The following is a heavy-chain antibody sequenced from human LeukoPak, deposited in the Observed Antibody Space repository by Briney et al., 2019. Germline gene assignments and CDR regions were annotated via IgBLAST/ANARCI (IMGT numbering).Heavy chain of an antibody. V-gene: IGHV3-30*02. Sequence: GGSLRLSCAASGFTFSSYGMHWVRQAPGKGLEWVAFIRYDGSNKYYADSVKGRFTISRDNSKNTLYLQMNSLRAEDTAVYYCAKVRSGSYSVGDIDYWGQGTLVTVSS. CDR3: AKVRSGSYSVGDIDY. CDR1: GFTFSSYG. D-gene: IGHD1-26*01. CDR2: IRYDGSNK. J-gene: IGHJ4*02.